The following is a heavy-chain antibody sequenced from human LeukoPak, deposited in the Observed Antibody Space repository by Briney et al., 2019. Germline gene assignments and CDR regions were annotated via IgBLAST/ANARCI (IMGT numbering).Heavy chain of an antibody. Sequence: PSETLSLTCTVSGGSISGSSYYWGWIRQPPGKGLEWIGYIYYSGSTYYNPSLKSRVTISVDTSKNQFSLKLSSVTAADTAVYYCARSGYCSGGSCYGYWFDPWGQGTLVTVSS. CDR1: GGSISGSSYY. CDR2: IYYSGST. J-gene: IGHJ5*02. D-gene: IGHD2-15*01. V-gene: IGHV4-31*03. CDR3: ARSGYCSGGSCYGYWFDP.